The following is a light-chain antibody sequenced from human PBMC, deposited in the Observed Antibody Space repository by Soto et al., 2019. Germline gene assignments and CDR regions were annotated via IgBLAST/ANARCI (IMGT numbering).Light chain of an antibody. CDR1: HGVSSS. CDR3: QQLHSYPRT. V-gene: IGKV1-9*01. CDR2: AAT. Sequence: IQLTQSPPSLSSSLGDRVTITCRASHGVSSSLAWYHQQPGKAPKLLIYAATTLQSGVPSRFSGSGSGTDFTLTINSLQPEDFATYYCQQLHSYPRTFGQGTKVDIK. J-gene: IGKJ1*01.